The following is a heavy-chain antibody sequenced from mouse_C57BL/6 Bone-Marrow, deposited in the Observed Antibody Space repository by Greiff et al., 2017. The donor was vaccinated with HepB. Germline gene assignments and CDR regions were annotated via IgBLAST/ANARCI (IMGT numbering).Heavy chain of an antibody. Sequence: EVHLVESGGGLVKPGGSLKLSCAASGFTFSDYGMHWVRQAPEKGLEWVAYISSGSSTIYYADTVKGRFTISRDNAKNTLFLQMTSLRSEDTAMYYCAREGYYYGSDYYAMDYWGQGTSVTVSS. CDR2: ISSGSSTI. CDR3: AREGYYYGSDYYAMDY. CDR1: GFTFSDYG. V-gene: IGHV5-17*01. J-gene: IGHJ4*01. D-gene: IGHD1-1*01.